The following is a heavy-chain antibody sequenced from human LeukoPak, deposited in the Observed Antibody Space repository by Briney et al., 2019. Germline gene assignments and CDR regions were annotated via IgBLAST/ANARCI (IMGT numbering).Heavy chain of an antibody. D-gene: IGHD6-19*01. J-gene: IGHJ4*02. CDR3: AKMEQWLVPRDFDY. CDR1: GFTFSSYA. V-gene: IGHV3-23*01. CDR2: ISGSGGST. Sequence: SGGSLRLSCAASGFTFSSYAMSWVRQAPGKGLEWVSAISGSGGSTYYADPVKGRFTISRDNSKNTLYLQMNSLRAEDTAVYYCAKMEQWLVPRDFDYWGQGTLVTVSS.